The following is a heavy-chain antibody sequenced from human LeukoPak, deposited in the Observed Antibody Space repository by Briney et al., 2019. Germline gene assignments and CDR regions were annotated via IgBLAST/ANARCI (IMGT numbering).Heavy chain of an antibody. D-gene: IGHD1-26*01. CDR2: INSDGSTT. J-gene: IGHJ4*02. V-gene: IGHV3-74*01. CDR1: GFTFSSYW. Sequence: GGSLRLSCEASGFTFSSYWMHWVRQAPGKGLVWVSRINSDGSTTSDADSVKGRFTISRDNAKNTLYLQMNSLRAEDTAVYYCTRGYSGSYRIDYWGQGTLVTVSS. CDR3: TRGYSGSYRIDY.